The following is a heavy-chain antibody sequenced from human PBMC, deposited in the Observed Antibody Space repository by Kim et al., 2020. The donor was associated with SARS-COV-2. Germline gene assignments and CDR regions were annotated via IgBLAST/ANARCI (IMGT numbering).Heavy chain of an antibody. D-gene: IGHD3-3*01. J-gene: IGHJ4*02. CDR3: ARAVGTNYDFWSGYSQRERSILDY. V-gene: IGHV3-11*01. Sequence: GGSLRLSCAASGFTFSDYYMSWIRQAPGKGLEWVSYISSSGSTIYYADSVKGRFTISRDNAKNPLYLQMNSLRAEDTAVYYCARAVGTNYDFWSGYSQRERSILDYWGQGTLVTVSS. CDR1: GFTFSDYY. CDR2: ISSSGSTI.